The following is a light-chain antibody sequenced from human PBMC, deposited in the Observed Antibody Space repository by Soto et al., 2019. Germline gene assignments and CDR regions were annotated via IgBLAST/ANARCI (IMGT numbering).Light chain of an antibody. CDR2: GST. Sequence: QAVLSQPPSVSGAPGQRVTISCTGSSSNIGAGYDAHWFQQVPGTAPKLLIYGSTNRPSGVPDRFSGSKSGTSASLAITGIQAEDEADYYCQSYDSSLGGNYVFGTGTKLTVL. CDR1: SSNIGAGYD. J-gene: IGLJ1*01. CDR3: QSYDSSLGGNYV. V-gene: IGLV1-40*01.